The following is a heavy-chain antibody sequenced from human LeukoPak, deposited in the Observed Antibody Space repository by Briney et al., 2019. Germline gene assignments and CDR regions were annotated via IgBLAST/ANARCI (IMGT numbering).Heavy chain of an antibody. CDR1: GGTFSSYA. Sequence: ASVKVSCKASGGTFSSYAISWVRQAPGQGLEWMGRINPILGIANYAQKFQGRVTITADKSTSTAYMELSSLRSEDTAVYYCARVGYYDSSGYWYWFDPWGQGTLVTVSS. V-gene: IGHV1-69*04. CDR3: ARVGYYDSSGYWYWFDP. CDR2: INPILGIA. D-gene: IGHD3-22*01. J-gene: IGHJ5*02.